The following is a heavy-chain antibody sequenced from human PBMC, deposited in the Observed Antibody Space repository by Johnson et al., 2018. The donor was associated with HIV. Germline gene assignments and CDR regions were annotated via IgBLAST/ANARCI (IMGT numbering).Heavy chain of an antibody. J-gene: IGHJ3*02. Sequence: QVQLVESGGGVVQPGRSLRLSCAASGFTFSNYGMHWVRQAPGKGLEWVAVITFEGSDKYYADSVKGRVTISRDDSKNTLYLRLNSLRPEDSAVYYCTTDHDSSSWYHDAFDIWGQGTMVTVSS. CDR1: GFTFSNYG. D-gene: IGHD6-13*01. CDR3: TTDHDSSSWYHDAFDI. CDR2: ITFEGSDK. V-gene: IGHV3-30*03.